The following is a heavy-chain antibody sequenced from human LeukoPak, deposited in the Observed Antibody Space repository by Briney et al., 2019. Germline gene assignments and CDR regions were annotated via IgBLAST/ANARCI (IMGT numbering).Heavy chain of an antibody. Sequence: ASVKVSCKVSAYTLAEVSMHWVRQAPGQGLEWMGGFDPEDGETIYAQKFQGRVTMTEDTSTDTAYMELSSLRSEDTAVYYCASSGGYLTYDAFDIWGQGTMVTVSS. CDR1: AYTLAEVS. V-gene: IGHV1-24*01. D-gene: IGHD1-26*01. J-gene: IGHJ3*02. CDR3: ASSGGYLTYDAFDI. CDR2: FDPEDGET.